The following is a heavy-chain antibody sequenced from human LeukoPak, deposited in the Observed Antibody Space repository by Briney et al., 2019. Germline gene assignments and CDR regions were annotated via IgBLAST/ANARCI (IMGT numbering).Heavy chain of an antibody. D-gene: IGHD3-9*01. V-gene: IGHV3-21*01. CDR3: ASGDILTGYT. Sequence: PGGSLRLSCAVSGFTFSSYTMNWVRQAPGKGLEWVSSITGSSSYIYYADSVKGRFTISRDNAKNSLYLQMNRLRAEDTAVYYCASGDILTGYTWGQGTMVTVSS. J-gene: IGHJ3*02. CDR2: ITGSSSYI. CDR1: GFTFSSYT.